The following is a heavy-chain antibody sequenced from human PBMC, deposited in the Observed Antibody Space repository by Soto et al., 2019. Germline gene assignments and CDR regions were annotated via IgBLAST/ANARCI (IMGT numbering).Heavy chain of an antibody. CDR2: ISGSGGNT. D-gene: IGHD6-13*01. CDR1: GFTFSSYA. V-gene: IGHV3-23*01. Sequence: EVQLLESGGGLVEPGGSLRLSCAASGFTFSSYAMRWVRQAPGKGLEWVSAISGSGGNTYYADSVTGRFTISRDNSKNTLYLQMNSLRAEDTDIYYCAKAIINSWWGFDYCGQGALVTVSS. CDR3: AKAIINSWWGFDY. J-gene: IGHJ4*02.